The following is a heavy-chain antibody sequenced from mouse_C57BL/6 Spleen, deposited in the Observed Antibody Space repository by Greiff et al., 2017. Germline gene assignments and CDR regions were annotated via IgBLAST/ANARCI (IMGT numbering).Heavy chain of an antibody. V-gene: IGHV1-82*01. CDR2: IYPGDGDT. Sequence: VQLQQSGPELVKPGASVKISCKASGYAFSSSWMNWVKQRPGKGLEWIGRIYPGDGDTNYNGKFKGKATLTADKSSSTAYMQRSSLTSEDSAVYFCARQLMDYWGQGTSVTVSS. CDR1: GYAFSSSW. CDR3: ARQLMDY. J-gene: IGHJ4*01. D-gene: IGHD3-1*01.